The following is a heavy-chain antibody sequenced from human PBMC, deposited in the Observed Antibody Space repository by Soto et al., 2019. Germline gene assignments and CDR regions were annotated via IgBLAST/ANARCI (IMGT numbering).Heavy chain of an antibody. V-gene: IGHV4-34*01. CDR2: INHSGST. CDR1: GGSFSGYY. CDR3: ARVMGVASGGPLDS. D-gene: IGHD2-15*01. Sequence: PSETLSLTCAVYGGSFSGYYWSWIRQPPGQGLEWIGEINHSGSTNYNPSLKSRVTISVDKAKNQFSLKMTSVTAAATAVYYCARVMGVASGGPLDSWGQGTQVTVSS. J-gene: IGHJ4*02.